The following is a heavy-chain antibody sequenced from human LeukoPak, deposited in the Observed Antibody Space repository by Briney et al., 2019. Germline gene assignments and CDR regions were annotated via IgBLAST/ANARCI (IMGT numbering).Heavy chain of an antibody. V-gene: IGHV4-34*01. CDR3: ARGRGGSWYSY. CDR2: INHSGST. J-gene: IGHJ4*02. CDR1: GGSFSGYY. D-gene: IGHD2-15*01. Sequence: SETLSLTCAVYGGSFSGYYWNWIRQPPGKGLEWIGEINHSGSTNYNPSLKSRVTISVDTSKNQFSLKLSSVTAADTAVYYCARGRGGSWYSYWGQGTLVTVSS.